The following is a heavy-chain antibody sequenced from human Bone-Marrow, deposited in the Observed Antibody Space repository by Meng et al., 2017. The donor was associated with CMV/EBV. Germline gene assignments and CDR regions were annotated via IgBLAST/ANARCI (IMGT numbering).Heavy chain of an antibody. CDR3: ARDVSPRSSAYFAIYYFYALDV. J-gene: IGHJ6*02. V-gene: IGHV3-21*01. D-gene: IGHD2-21*01. Sequence: GGSVKIACAAAGFTFSSYSMNWVRQAPGKGLEWVSSISSSGTYIYYADSVKGRFTISRDNAQNSLYLQMNSLRAEDTAVYYCARDVSPRSSAYFAIYYFYALDVWGQGTTVTVSS. CDR2: ISSSGTYI. CDR1: GFTFSSYS.